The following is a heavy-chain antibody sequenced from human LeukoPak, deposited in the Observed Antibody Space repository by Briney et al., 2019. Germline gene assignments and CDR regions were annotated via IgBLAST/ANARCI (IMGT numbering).Heavy chain of an antibody. CDR1: GFTFSSYA. Sequence: GRSLRLSCAASGFTFSSYAMHWVRQAPGKGLEWVAVISYDGSNKYYADSVKGRFTISRDNSKNTLYLQMNSLRAEDTAVYYCARASGYYVAGDFDYWGQGTLVTVSS. V-gene: IGHV3-30-3*01. CDR3: ARASGYYVAGDFDY. J-gene: IGHJ4*02. CDR2: ISYDGSNK. D-gene: IGHD3-10*02.